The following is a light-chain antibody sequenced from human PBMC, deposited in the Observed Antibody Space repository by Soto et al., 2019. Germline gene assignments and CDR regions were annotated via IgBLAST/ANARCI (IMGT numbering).Light chain of an antibody. CDR2: GNS. Sequence: QSVLTQPPSVSGAPGQRVTISCTGSSSNIGAGYDVHWYQQLPGTAPKLLIYGNSNRPSGVPDRFSGSKSGTSASLDITGLQAEDESDYYCQSYDSRLRALFCGGTKVTVL. CDR1: SSNIGAGYD. CDR3: QSYDSRLRAL. J-gene: IGLJ2*01. V-gene: IGLV1-40*01.